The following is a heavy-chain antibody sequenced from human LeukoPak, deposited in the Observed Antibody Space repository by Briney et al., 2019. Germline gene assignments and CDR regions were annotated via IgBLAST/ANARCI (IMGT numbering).Heavy chain of an antibody. Sequence: PSETLSFTCTVSGGSISSYYWSWIRQPPGKGLEWIGYIYYSGSTNYNPSLKSRVTISVDTSKNQFSLKLSSVTAADTAVYYCARAIKNGMDVWGQGTTVTVSS. CDR3: ARAIKNGMDV. V-gene: IGHV4-59*01. J-gene: IGHJ6*02. CDR2: IYYSGST. CDR1: GGSISSYY.